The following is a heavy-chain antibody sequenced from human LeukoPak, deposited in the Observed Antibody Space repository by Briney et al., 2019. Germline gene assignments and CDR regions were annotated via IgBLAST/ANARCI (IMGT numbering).Heavy chain of an antibody. CDR1: GFTFSSYW. V-gene: IGHV3-74*01. J-gene: IGHJ5*02. CDR3: ARDIAARSNWFGP. CDR2: VNSDGSST. Sequence: SGGSLRLSCAASGFTFSSYWMHWVRQTPGRGLVWVSHVNSDGSSTSYADSVKGRFTISRDNAKNTLHLQMNSLRAEDTAVYYCARDIAARSNWFGPWGQGTLVTVSS. D-gene: IGHD6-6*01.